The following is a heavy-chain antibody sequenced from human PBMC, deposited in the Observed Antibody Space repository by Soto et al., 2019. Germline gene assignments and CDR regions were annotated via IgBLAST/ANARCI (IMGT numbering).Heavy chain of an antibody. CDR1: GGSISSGGYS. V-gene: IGHV4-30-2*01. CDR2: IYHSGST. Sequence: SETLSLTCAVSGGSISSGGYSWSWIRQPPGKGLEWIGYIYHSGSTYYNPSLKSRVTISVDRSKNQFSLKLSSVTAADTAVYYCASGVTTVTTIDYWGQGTLVPVSS. J-gene: IGHJ4*02. CDR3: ASGVTTVTTIDY. D-gene: IGHD4-17*01.